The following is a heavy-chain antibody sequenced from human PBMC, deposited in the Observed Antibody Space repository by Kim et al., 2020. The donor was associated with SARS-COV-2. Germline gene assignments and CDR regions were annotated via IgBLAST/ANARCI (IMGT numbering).Heavy chain of an antibody. CDR1: GGSFSGYY. V-gene: IGHV4-34*01. Sequence: SETLSLTCAVYGGSFSGYYWSWIRQPPGKGLEWIGEINHSGSTNYNPSLKSRVTISVDTSKNQFSLKLSSVTAADTAVYYCARRKGYCSSTSCSNFDYWGQGTLVTVSS. D-gene: IGHD2-2*01. J-gene: IGHJ4*02. CDR3: ARRKGYCSSTSCSNFDY. CDR2: INHSGST.